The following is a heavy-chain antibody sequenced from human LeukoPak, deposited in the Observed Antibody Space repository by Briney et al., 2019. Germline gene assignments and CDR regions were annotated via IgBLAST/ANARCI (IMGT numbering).Heavy chain of an antibody. V-gene: IGHV3-7*04. CDR3: ARGRYCSGGICYFDY. CDR1: RFTFSNYW. Sequence: GGSLRLSCAASRFTFSNYWMSWVRRAPGKGLEWVADVRQDGSETYFVDSVKGRFTISRDNANNSLYMQMNSLRAEDTAVYYCARGRYCSGGICYFDYWGQGTLVTVSS. D-gene: IGHD2-15*01. J-gene: IGHJ4*02. CDR2: VRQDGSET.